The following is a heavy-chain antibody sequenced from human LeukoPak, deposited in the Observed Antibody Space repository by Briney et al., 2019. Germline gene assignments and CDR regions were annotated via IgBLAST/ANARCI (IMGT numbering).Heavy chain of an antibody. CDR1: GGSISSRSHY. V-gene: IGHV4-39*01. CDR3: VRRSDCSTTSCYFYHGMDV. CDR2: IYSSGGT. Sequence: SETLSLTCTVPGGSISSRSHYWVWMRQPPGKGLEWIGSIYSSGGTYYRPSLESRVTVAVVTSKNQFSLTLTSVTAADTAVYYCVRRSDCSTTSCYFYHGMDVWGQGTTVTVSS. D-gene: IGHD2-2*01. J-gene: IGHJ6*02.